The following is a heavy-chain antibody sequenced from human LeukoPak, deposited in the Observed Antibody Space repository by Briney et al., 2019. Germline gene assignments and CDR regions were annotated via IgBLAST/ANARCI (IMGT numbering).Heavy chain of an antibody. D-gene: IGHD2-15*01. J-gene: IGHJ3*02. V-gene: IGHV3-74*01. Sequence: GGSLRLSCTVSGFTFSIYWMHWVRQAPGKGLVWVSRINSDGSNTIYADSVKDRFTMSRDNAKNTLYLEMNSLRAEDTAVYYCARDVVLSGTDAFDIWGQGTRVTVSS. CDR2: INSDGSNT. CDR3: ARDVVLSGTDAFDI. CDR1: GFTFSIYW.